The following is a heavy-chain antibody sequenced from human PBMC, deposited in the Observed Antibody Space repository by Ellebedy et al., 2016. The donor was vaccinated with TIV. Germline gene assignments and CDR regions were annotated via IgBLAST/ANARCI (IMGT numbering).Heavy chain of an antibody. CDR3: ARRTGTAMVAFDY. Sequence: ASVKVSXKASRYTFTSYAMHWVRQAPGQRLEWMGWINAGNGNTKYSQKFQGRVTITRDTSASTAYMELSSLRSEDTAVYYCARRTGTAMVAFDYWGQGTLVTVSS. D-gene: IGHD5-18*01. CDR1: RYTFTSYA. CDR2: INAGNGNT. V-gene: IGHV1-3*01. J-gene: IGHJ4*02.